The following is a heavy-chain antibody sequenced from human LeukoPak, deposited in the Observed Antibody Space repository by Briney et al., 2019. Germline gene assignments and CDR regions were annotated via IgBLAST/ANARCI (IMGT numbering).Heavy chain of an antibody. D-gene: IGHD2-15*01. V-gene: IGHV4-39*01. Sequence: PSETLSLTCTVSGGSISSGNYYWGWIRQPPGKGLEGLGNIYYSGSTYYNPSLKSRVTISVGTSKNQFSLNLISVTAADTAVYYCARLDCSPGSCYFDYWGQGTLVTVSS. J-gene: IGHJ4*02. CDR1: GGSISSGNYY. CDR2: IYYSGST. CDR3: ARLDCSPGSCYFDY.